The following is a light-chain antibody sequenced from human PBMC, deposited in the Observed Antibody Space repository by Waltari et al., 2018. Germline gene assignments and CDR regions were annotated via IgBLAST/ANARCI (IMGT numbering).Light chain of an antibody. CDR3: AVWDDALSGAV. Sequence: SMVTPPPSASGPPGQRVTISCSGTRSNIGNDNFHWYQQLPGTAPKLFIHRNQQRPSGVPDRFSGSKAGNSASLAISDLRSEDEADYYCAVWDDALSGAVFGGGTKLTVL. CDR2: RNQ. CDR1: RSNIGNDN. J-gene: IGLJ3*02. V-gene: IGLV1-47*01.